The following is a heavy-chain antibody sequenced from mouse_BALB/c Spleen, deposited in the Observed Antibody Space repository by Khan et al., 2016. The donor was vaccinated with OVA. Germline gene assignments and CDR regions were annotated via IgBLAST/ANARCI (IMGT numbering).Heavy chain of an antibody. V-gene: IGHV5-17*02. Sequence: QGVESGGGLVQPGGSRKLSCAASGFTFTSYGMHWIRQAPEKGLEWVAYISSDSSTIYYADTVKGRFTISRDNPKNTLFLQMTSLRSGDTAMYFCATSYFYGYYFDYWGQGTTLTVSS. J-gene: IGHJ2*01. CDR3: ATSYFYGYYFDY. CDR1: GFTFTSYG. CDR2: ISSDSSTI. D-gene: IGHD1-1*01.